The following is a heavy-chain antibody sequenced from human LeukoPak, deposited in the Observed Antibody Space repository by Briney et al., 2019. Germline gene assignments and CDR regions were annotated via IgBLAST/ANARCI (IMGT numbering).Heavy chain of an antibody. CDR2: ISSNGGST. CDR1: GFTFSSYA. J-gene: IGHJ4*02. Sequence: GGSLRLSCAASGFTFSSYAMSWVRQAPGKGLEWVSAISSNGGSTYYGDSVKGRFTISRDNSKNTLYLQMSSLRAEDTAVYYCVKARGIQLWLPGDYWGQGTLVTVSS. CDR3: VKARGIQLWLPGDY. V-gene: IGHV3-64D*09. D-gene: IGHD5-18*01.